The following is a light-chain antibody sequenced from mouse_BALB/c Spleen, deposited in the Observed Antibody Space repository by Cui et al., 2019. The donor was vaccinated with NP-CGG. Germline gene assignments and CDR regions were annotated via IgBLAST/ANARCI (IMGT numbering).Light chain of an antibody. J-gene: IGLJ1*01. V-gene: IGLV1*01. CDR2: GTN. CDR1: TGAVTTSNY. CDR3: VLWYSNHWV. Sequence: QAVVTQESALTTSPGETVTLTCRSSTGAVTTSNYANWVQEKPDHLFTGLIGGTNNRAPGVPARFSGSLIGDKAVLTITGAQTEDEALYFCVLWYSNHWVFGGGTKLTVL.